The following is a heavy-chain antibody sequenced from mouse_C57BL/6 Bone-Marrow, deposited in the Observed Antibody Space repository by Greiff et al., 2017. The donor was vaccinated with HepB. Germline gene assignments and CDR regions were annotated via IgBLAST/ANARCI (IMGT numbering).Heavy chain of an antibody. CDR1: GYSFTGYY. CDR2: INPSTGGT. V-gene: IGHV1-42*01. Sequence: VQLKQSGPELVKPGASVKISCKASGYSFTGYYMNWVKQSPEKSLEWIGEINPSTGGTTYNQKFKAKATLTVDKSSSTAYMQLKSLTSEDSAVYYCARGSPSIAMDYWGQGTSVTVSS. D-gene: IGHD1-1*02. CDR3: ARGSPSIAMDY. J-gene: IGHJ4*01.